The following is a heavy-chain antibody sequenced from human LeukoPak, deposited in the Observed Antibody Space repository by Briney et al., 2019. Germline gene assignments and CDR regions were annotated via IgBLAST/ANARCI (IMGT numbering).Heavy chain of an antibody. CDR3: AREGTPMATHAFDI. V-gene: IGHV3-21*01. CDR2: ISSSSSYI. J-gene: IGHJ3*02. CDR1: GFTFSSYA. D-gene: IGHD2-15*01. Sequence: KPGGSLRLSCAASGFTFSSYAMSWVRQAPGKGLEWVSSISSSSSYIYYADSVKGRFTISRDNAKNSLYLQMNSLRAEDTAVYYCAREGTPMATHAFDIWGQGTMVTVSS.